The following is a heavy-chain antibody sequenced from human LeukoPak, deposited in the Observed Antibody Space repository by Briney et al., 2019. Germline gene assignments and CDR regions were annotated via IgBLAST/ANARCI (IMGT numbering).Heavy chain of an antibody. Sequence: GGSLRLSCAASGFTFSSYSMNWVRQAPGKGLEWVSSISSSSSYIYYADSVKGRFTISRDNAKNSLYLQMNSLRAEDTAVYYCAGVEGYCSSTSCYGPDNWFDPWGQGTLVTVSS. CDR3: AGVEGYCSSTSCYGPDNWFDP. CDR2: ISSSSSYI. D-gene: IGHD2-2*01. V-gene: IGHV3-21*01. CDR1: GFTFSSYS. J-gene: IGHJ5*02.